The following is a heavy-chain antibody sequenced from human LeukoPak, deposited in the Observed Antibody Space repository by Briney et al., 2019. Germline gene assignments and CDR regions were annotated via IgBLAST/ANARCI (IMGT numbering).Heavy chain of an antibody. D-gene: IGHD3-10*01. CDR2: INPNSGGT. CDR3: ARDLFYSVSGTYYNVGRVFNY. CDR1: GFTFTGSY. J-gene: IGHJ4*02. V-gene: IGHV1-2*02. Sequence: ASVKVSCKASGFTFTGSYMHWVRQAPRQRLEWMGWINPNSGGTNYAQKFQGMVTMTRDTSITTAYMELTSLRSDDTAVYYCARDLFYSVSGTYYNVGRVFNYWGQGTLVTVSS.